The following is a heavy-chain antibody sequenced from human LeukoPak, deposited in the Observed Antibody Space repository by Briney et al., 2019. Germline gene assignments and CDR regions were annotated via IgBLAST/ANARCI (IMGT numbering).Heavy chain of an antibody. D-gene: IGHD5-18*01. Sequence: GGSLRLSCAASGFTFSNCAMSWVRQAPGKGLEWVSTINDRGIATYYADSVKGRFTISRYNSKNTLSLQVSSLRAEDTAIYYCAKGLKTAVGPYKGYHYYMDVWGKGTTVTVSS. CDR2: INDRGIAT. J-gene: IGHJ6*03. CDR1: GFTFSNCA. CDR3: AKGLKTAVGPYKGYHYYMDV. V-gene: IGHV3-23*01.